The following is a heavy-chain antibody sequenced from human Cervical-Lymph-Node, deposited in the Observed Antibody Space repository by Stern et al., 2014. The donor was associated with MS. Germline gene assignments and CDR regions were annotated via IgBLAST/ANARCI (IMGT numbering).Heavy chain of an antibody. V-gene: IGHV3-21*01. CDR2: ISSSSSYI. D-gene: IGHD3-22*01. CDR1: GFTFSSYS. Sequence: EVQLVESGGGLVKPGGSLRLSCAASGFTFSSYSMNWVRQAPGKGLEWVSSISSSSSYIYYADSVKGRFTISRDNAKNSLYLQMNSLRAEDTAVYYCARDNDYYDSSGHDYWGQGTLVTVSS. J-gene: IGHJ4*02. CDR3: ARDNDYYDSSGHDY.